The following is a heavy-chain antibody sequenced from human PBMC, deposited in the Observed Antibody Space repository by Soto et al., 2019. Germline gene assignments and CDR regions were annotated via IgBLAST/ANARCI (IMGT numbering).Heavy chain of an antibody. J-gene: IGHJ6*02. CDR1: GYTFTGYY. V-gene: IGHV1-2*02. D-gene: IGHD3-3*01. CDR3: ARELIFGVLINYGMDV. CDR2: INPNSSGT. Sequence: ASVKVSCKASGYTFTGYYMHWVRQAPGQGLEWMGWINPNSSGTNYAQKFQGRVTMTRDTSISTAYMELSRLRSDDTAVYYCARELIFGVLINYGMDVWGQGTTVTVSS.